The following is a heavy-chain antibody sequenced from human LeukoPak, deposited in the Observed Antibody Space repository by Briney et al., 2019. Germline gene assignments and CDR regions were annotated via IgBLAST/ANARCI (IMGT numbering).Heavy chain of an antibody. CDR1: RYSFTSYW. V-gene: IGHV5-51*01. CDR3: ARSPGYCSGGTCHSDY. Sequence: GESLKISCKGSRYSFTSYWIGWVRQMPGKGLEWMGIIFPGDSDTRYSPSLQGQVTISVDKSSSTAYLQWSSLQASDTAMYYCARSPGYCSGGTCHSDYWGQGTLVTVSS. J-gene: IGHJ4*02. CDR2: IFPGDSDT. D-gene: IGHD2-15*01.